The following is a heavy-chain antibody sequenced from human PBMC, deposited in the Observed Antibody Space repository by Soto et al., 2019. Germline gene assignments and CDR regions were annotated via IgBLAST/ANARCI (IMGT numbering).Heavy chain of an antibody. CDR2: IKQDGSEK. CDR3: AIRLYCSGGSCYDYDAFDI. D-gene: IGHD2-15*01. CDR1: GFTFSSYW. Sequence: GGSLRLSCAASGFTFSSYWMSWVRQAPGKGREWVANIKQDGSEKYYVVSVKGLFTISRDNAKNSLYLQMNSLRAEDTAVYYCAIRLYCSGGSCYDYDAFDIWGQGTMVTVSS. V-gene: IGHV3-7*01. J-gene: IGHJ3*02.